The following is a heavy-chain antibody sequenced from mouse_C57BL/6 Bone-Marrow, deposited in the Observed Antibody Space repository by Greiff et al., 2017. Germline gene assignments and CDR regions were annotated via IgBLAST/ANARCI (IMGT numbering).Heavy chain of an antibody. CDR1: GYTFTSYW. CDR2: IHPNSGST. J-gene: IGHJ1*03. Sequence: QVQLQQPGAELVKPGASVKLSCKASGYTFTSYWMHWVKQRPGQGLEWIGMIHPNSGSTNYNEKFKSKATLTVAKSSSTAYMQLSSLTSEDSAVYYCARGGGIYYYGSSWYFDVWGTGTTVTVSS. D-gene: IGHD1-1*01. CDR3: ARGGGIYYYGSSWYFDV. V-gene: IGHV1-64*01.